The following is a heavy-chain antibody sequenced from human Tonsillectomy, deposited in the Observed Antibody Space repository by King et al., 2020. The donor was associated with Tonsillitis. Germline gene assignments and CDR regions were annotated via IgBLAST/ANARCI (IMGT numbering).Heavy chain of an antibody. J-gene: IGHJ6*03. CDR3: ARAVGFSYYYMDV. Sequence: VQLVESGGGVVRPGGSLRVSCAASGFTFDDYGMSWVLQAPGKGLEWVSGINWNGGSTGYADSVKGRLTISRDNAKKSLYLQMNSLRVEATALYYCARAVGFSYYYMDVWGKGTTVTVSS. D-gene: IGHD3-3*02. CDR2: INWNGGST. CDR1: GFTFDDYG. V-gene: IGHV3-20*04.